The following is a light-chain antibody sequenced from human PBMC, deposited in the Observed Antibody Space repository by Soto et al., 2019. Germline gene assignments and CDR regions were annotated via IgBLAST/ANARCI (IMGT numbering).Light chain of an antibody. V-gene: IGKV1-5*03. CDR2: KAS. CDR3: QQYNSYSQT. J-gene: IGKJ1*01. CDR1: QSIGSW. Sequence: DIQMTQSPSTLSASVGDRVTITCRASQSIGSWLAWYQQKPGKAPKLLIYKASSLESGVPSRFSGSGSGTEFTLTISLQPYDFATYYCQQYNSYSQTFGQGTKVDIK.